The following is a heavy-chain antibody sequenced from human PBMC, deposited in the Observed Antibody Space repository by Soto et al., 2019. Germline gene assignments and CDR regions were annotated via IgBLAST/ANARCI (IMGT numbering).Heavy chain of an antibody. CDR3: ARGYCTNGVCYLLEFDP. CDR2: INPNSGGT. CDR1: GYTFTGYY. Sequence: ASVKVSCKASGYTFTGYYMHWVRQAPGQGLEWMGWINPNSGGTNYAQKFQGWVTMTRDTSISTAYMELSRLRSDDTAVYYCARGYCTNGVCYLLEFDPWGQGTLVTAPQ. D-gene: IGHD2-8*01. V-gene: IGHV1-2*04. J-gene: IGHJ5*02.